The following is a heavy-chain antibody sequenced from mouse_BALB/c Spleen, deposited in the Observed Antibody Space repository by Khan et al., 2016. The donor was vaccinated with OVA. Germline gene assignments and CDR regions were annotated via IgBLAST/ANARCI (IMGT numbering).Heavy chain of an antibody. CDR1: GYSITSDYA. D-gene: IGHD3-3*01. J-gene: IGHJ3*01. CDR3: GGGRAY. V-gene: IGHV3-2*02. CDR2: IRYSGST. Sequence: EVQLQESGPGLVKPSQSLSLTCTVTGYSITSDYAWNWIRQFPGNQLEWMCYIRYSGSTSYTPSLNSRISITRDTSTSPFFLQFNSVTTEDRATYYCGGGRAYWGQGTLVTVSA.